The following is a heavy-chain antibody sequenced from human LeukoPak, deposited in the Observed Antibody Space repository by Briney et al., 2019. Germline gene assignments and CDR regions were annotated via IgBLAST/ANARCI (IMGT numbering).Heavy chain of an antibody. CDR2: IYSGGST. J-gene: IGHJ4*02. V-gene: IGHV3-53*05. Sequence: GGSLRLSCAASGFTVSSNYMSWVRQAPGKGLEWVSVIYSGGSTYYADSVKGRFTISRDNSKNTLYLQMNSLRAEDTAVYYCARGPEVLRYFDWLIYWGQGTLVTVSS. CDR1: GFTVSSNY. CDR3: ARGPEVLRYFDWLIY. D-gene: IGHD3-9*01.